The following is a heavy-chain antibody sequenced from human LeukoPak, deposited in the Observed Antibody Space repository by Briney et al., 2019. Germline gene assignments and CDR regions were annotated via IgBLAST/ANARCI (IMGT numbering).Heavy chain of an antibody. J-gene: IGHJ5*02. Sequence: PSETLSLTCTVSGGSISSYYWSRIRQPPGKGLEWIGYVYYSGSTNYNPALKSRAYISVDTSKNHFSLKLRSVTAADTAVYYCVRADGRSSWSTWGQGALVTVSS. CDR2: VYYSGST. CDR3: VRADGRSSWST. D-gene: IGHD2-15*01. CDR1: GGSISSYY. V-gene: IGHV4-59*01.